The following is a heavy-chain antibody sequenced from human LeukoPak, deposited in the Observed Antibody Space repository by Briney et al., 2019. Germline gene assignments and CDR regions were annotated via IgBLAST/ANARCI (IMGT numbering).Heavy chain of an antibody. V-gene: IGHV3-66*01. J-gene: IGHJ4*02. Sequence: GGSLRLSCAASGFTISSYGMSWVRQAPGKGLEWVSFIYSDNTHYSDSVKGRFTISRDNSKNTLYLQMNSLRAEDTAVYYCARDHSGWYFFDYWGQGTLVTVSS. CDR3: ARDHSGWYFFDY. D-gene: IGHD6-19*01. CDR2: IYSDNT. CDR1: GFTISSYG.